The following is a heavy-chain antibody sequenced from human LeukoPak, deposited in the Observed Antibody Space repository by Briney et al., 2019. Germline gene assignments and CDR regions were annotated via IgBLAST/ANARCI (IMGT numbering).Heavy chain of an antibody. D-gene: IGHD3-10*01. CDR1: GGSISSSSYS. CDR3: ARDNFYYGSGSNYYYYGMDV. J-gene: IGHJ6*02. CDR2: IYYSGST. V-gene: IGHV4-39*02. Sequence: SETLSLTCTVSGGSISSSSYSWGWIRQPPGKGLEWIGSIYYSGSTYYNPSLKSRVTISVDTSKNQFSLKLSSVTAADTAVYYCARDNFYYGSGSNYYYYGMDVWGQGTTVTVSS.